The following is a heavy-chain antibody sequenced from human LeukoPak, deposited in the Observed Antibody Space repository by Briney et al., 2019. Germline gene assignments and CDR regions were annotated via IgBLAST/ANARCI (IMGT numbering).Heavy chain of an antibody. CDR2: INWNGGST. CDR1: GFTFSSYS. V-gene: IGHV3-20*04. J-gene: IGHJ6*03. CDR3: ARGGISYYYYYMDV. D-gene: IGHD1-26*01. Sequence: GGSLGLSCAASGFTFSSYSMDWVRQAPGKGLEWVSGINWNGGSTGYADSVKGRFTISRDNAKNSLYLQMNSLRAEDTALYYCARGGISYYYYYMDVWGKGTTVTVSS.